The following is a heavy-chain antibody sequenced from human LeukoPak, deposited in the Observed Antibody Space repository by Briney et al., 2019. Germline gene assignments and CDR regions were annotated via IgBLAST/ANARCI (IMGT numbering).Heavy chain of an antibody. CDR1: GFTFRSYG. CDR2: ISYDGNNK. CDR3: AEEHSRISAFDY. Sequence: GGSLRLSCAASGFTFRSYGIQWVRQAPGKGLEWVAVISYDGNNKYYLDSVKGRFSISRDNSKNTVVLQMNSLRVEDTAVYYCAEEHSRISAFDYWGQGTLVTVSS. D-gene: IGHD2/OR15-2a*01. V-gene: IGHV3-30*18. J-gene: IGHJ4*02.